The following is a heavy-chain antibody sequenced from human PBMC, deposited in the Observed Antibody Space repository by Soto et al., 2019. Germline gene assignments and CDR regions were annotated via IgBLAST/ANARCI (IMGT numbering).Heavy chain of an antibody. D-gene: IGHD5-18*01. CDR3: TSPRPDTQLWFEN. CDR1: GFTFSGSA. V-gene: IGHV3-73*01. CDR2: IRSKANSYAT. J-gene: IGHJ4*02. Sequence: GGSLRLSCAASGFTFSGSAMHWVRQASGKGLEWVGRIRSKANSYATAYAASVKGRFTISRDDSKSTAYLQMNSLKTEDTAVYYCTSPRPDTQLWFENWGQGTLVTVSS.